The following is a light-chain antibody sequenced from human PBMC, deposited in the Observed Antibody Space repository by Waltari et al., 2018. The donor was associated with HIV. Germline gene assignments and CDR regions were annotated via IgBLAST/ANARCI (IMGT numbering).Light chain of an antibody. Sequence: QSALTQPASVSGSPGQSITIPCPGTSSNVGSYNLVPWYQQHPGRAPKVMIYEVSKRPSGVSNRFSGSKSGNTASLTISGLQAEDEADYYCCSYTGSNPFLLFGGGTKLTVL. J-gene: IGLJ2*01. V-gene: IGLV2-23*02. CDR1: SSNVGSYNL. CDR2: EVS. CDR3: CSYTGSNPFLL.